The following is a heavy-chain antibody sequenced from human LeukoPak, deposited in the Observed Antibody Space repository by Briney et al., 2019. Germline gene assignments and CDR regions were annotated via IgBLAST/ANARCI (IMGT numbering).Heavy chain of an antibody. Sequence: GGSLRLSCAASGFTFSSYVMHWVRQAPGKGLEWVAVISYDGSNKNYADSVKGRFTISRDNSKNTLYLQMNSLRAEDTAVYYCARELLGHGYNSGDFDYWGQGTLVTVSS. CDR3: ARELLGHGYNSGDFDY. J-gene: IGHJ4*02. V-gene: IGHV3-30-3*01. D-gene: IGHD5-24*01. CDR2: ISYDGSNK. CDR1: GFTFSSYV.